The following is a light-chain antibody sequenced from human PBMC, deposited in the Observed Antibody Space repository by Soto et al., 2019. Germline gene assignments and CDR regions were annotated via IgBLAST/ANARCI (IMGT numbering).Light chain of an antibody. CDR3: AAWDATLDGYV. V-gene: IGLV1-44*01. CDR2: SYD. CDR1: SSNLGDNT. J-gene: IGLJ1*01. Sequence: QSVLTQPPSASGTPGQRVTIFCSTSSSNLGDNTVNWYQHVPGTAPKLLIYSYDQRPSGVPDRFSGSRSGPSASLAISGLQSEDEADYYCAAWDATLDGYVFGTGTKLTVL.